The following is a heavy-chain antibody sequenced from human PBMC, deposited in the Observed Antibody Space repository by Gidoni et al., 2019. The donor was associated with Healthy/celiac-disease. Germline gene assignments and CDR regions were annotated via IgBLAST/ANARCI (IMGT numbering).Heavy chain of an antibody. CDR3: ARGTQWELPQYGAFDI. Sequence: EVQLVESGGGLVQPGGSLRLSCAASGFTFSSYWMSWVRQAPGKGLEWVANIKQDGSEKYYVDSVKGRFTISRDNAKNSLYLQMNSLRAEDTAVYYCARGTQWELPQYGAFDIWGQGTMVTVSS. CDR1: GFTFSSYW. CDR2: IKQDGSEK. J-gene: IGHJ3*02. D-gene: IGHD1-26*01. V-gene: IGHV3-7*01.